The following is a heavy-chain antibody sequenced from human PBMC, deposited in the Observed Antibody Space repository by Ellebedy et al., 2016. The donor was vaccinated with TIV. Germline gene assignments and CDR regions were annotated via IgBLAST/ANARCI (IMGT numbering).Heavy chain of an antibody. CDR3: AREGAVAGTKLYYFDY. J-gene: IGHJ4*02. D-gene: IGHD6-19*01. V-gene: IGHV1-69*13. CDR2: IIPIFGTA. Sequence: SVKVSXXASGYTFTGYYMHWVRQAPGQGLEWMGGIIPIFGTANYAQKFQGRVTITADESTSTAYMELSSLRSEDTAVYYCAREGAVAGTKLYYFDYWGQGTLVTVSS. CDR1: GYTFTGYY.